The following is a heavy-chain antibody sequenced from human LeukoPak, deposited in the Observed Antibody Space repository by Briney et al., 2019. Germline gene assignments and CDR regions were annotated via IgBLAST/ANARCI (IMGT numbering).Heavy chain of an antibody. D-gene: IGHD6-13*01. CDR1: GGSFSGYY. Sequence: SETLSLTCAVYGGSFSGYYWSWIRQPPGKGLEWIGEINHSGSTNYNPSLKSRVTISVDTSKNQFSLKLSSVTAADTAVYYCARGGSSSWYFRSSLDYWGQGTLVTVCS. J-gene: IGHJ4*02. CDR3: ARGGSSSWYFRSSLDY. V-gene: IGHV4-34*01. CDR2: INHSGST.